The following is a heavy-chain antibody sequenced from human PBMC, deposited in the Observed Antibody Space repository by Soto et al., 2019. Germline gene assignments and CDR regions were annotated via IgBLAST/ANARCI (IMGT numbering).Heavy chain of an antibody. D-gene: IGHD1-1*01. Sequence: PGGSLRLSCAASGFTFCSYGVHWVHQDPGKGLEWVAVISYDGSNKYIAESVKGRFTISRDNSKNTVSLQMNSLRTEDTAMYFCARGTTTSAFSAMDVWGQGTTVTVSS. J-gene: IGHJ6*02. V-gene: IGHV3-30*03. CDR3: ARGTTTSAFSAMDV. CDR2: ISYDGSNK. CDR1: GFTFCSYG.